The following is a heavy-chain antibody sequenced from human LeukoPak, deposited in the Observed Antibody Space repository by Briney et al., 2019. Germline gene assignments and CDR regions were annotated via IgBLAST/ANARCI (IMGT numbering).Heavy chain of an antibody. CDR3: AKYSGRAEQPRGYFDY. CDR2: IWYDGSNK. D-gene: IGHD2-21*01. CDR1: GFTFSSYG. J-gene: IGHJ4*02. V-gene: IGHV3-33*03. Sequence: GGSLRLSCAASGFTFSSYGMHWVRQAPGKGLEWVAVIWYDGSNKYYADSVKGRFTISRDNPKNTLYLQMNSLRAEDTAVYYCAKYSGRAEQPRGYFDYWGQGTLVTVSS.